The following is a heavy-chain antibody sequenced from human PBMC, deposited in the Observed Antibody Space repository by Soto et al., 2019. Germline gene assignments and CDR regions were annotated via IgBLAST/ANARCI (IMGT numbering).Heavy chain of an antibody. V-gene: IGHV4-59*08. CDR2: IYYSGST. J-gene: IGHJ4*02. D-gene: IGHD2-21*02. CDR3: AREPYGDSQYFDY. Sequence: PSETLSLTCTVSGGSISSYYWSWIRQPPGKGLEWIGYIYYSGSTNYNPSLKSRVTISVDTSKNQFSLKLSSVTAADTAVYYCAREPYGDSQYFDYWGQGTPVTVSS. CDR1: GGSISSYY.